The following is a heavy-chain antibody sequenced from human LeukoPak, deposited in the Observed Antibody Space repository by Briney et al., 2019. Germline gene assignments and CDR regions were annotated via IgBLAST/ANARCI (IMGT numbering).Heavy chain of an antibody. D-gene: IGHD3-10*01. CDR2: ISSSSSTI. Sequence: GGSLRLSCAASGFTFSSYEMNWVRQAPGKGLEWVSYISSSSSTIYYADSVKGRFTISRDNAKNSLYLQMNSLRAEDTAVYYCARDRQRITMVRGPDYWGQGTLVTVSS. CDR1: GFTFSSYE. V-gene: IGHV3-48*03. J-gene: IGHJ4*02. CDR3: ARDRQRITMVRGPDY.